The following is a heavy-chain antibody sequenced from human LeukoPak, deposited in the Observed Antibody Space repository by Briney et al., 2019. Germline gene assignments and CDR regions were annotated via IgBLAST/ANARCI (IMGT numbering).Heavy chain of an antibody. V-gene: IGHV1-69*04. CDR1: GGTFSSYA. CDR2: IIPILGIA. CDR3: ASGLGYCGGDCYRSDAFDI. D-gene: IGHD2-21*02. J-gene: IGHJ3*02. Sequence: SVKVSCKASGGTFSSYAISWVRQAPGQGLEWMGRIIPILGIANYAQKFQGRVTITADKSTSTAYMELSSLRSEDTAVYYCASGLGYCGGDCYRSDAFDIWGQGTMVTVSS.